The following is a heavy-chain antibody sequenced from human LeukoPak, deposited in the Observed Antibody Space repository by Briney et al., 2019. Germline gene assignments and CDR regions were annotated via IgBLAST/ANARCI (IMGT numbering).Heavy chain of an antibody. Sequence: PSETLSLTCAVYGGSFSGYYWSWIRQPPGKGLEWIGEINHSGSTNYNPSLKSRVTISVDTSKNQFSLNLSSVTAADTAVYYCARDVGGSYRYYFDYWGQGTLVTVSS. CDR1: GGSFSGYY. CDR2: INHSGST. D-gene: IGHD1-26*01. J-gene: IGHJ4*02. CDR3: ARDVGGSYRYYFDY. V-gene: IGHV4-34*01.